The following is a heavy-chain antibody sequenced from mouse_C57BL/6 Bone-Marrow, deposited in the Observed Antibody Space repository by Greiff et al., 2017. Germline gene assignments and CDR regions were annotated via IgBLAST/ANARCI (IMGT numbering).Heavy chain of an antibody. CDR3: ALTMVTFDY. J-gene: IGHJ2*01. CDR1: GYTFTSYW. Sequence: QVQLQQPGAELVMPGASVKLSCKASGYTFTSYWMHWVKQRPGQGLEWIGEIDPSDSYTNYNQKFKGKSTLTVDKSSSTAYMQLSSLASEDSAVYYCALTMVTFDYWGQGTTLTVSS. V-gene: IGHV1-69*01. D-gene: IGHD2-2*01. CDR2: IDPSDSYT.